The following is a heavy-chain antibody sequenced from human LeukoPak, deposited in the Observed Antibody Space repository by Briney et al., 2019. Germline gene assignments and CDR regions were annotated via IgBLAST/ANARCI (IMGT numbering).Heavy chain of an antibody. D-gene: IGHD4-23*01. CDR2: INSSSSYI. CDR1: GFIFTDYW. J-gene: IGHJ4*02. Sequence: GGSLRLSCAASGFIFTDYWMNWVRQAPGKGLEWVSSINSSSSYIYYADSVKGRFTISRDNAKNSLYLQMNSLRAEDTAVYYCARGGTTVVTQSRGQGTLVTVSS. V-gene: IGHV3-21*01. CDR3: ARGGTTVVTQS.